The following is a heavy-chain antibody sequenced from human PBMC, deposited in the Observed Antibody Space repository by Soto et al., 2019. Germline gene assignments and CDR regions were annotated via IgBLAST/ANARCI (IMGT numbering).Heavy chain of an antibody. J-gene: IGHJ6*02. CDR3: ARDGEANYYYYGMDV. V-gene: IGHV3-30-3*01. CDR2: ISYDGSNK. D-gene: IGHD7-27*01. CDR1: GFTFSSYA. Sequence: QVQLVESGGGVVQPGRSLRLSCAASGFTFSSYAMHWVRQAPGKGLEWVAVISYDGSNKYYADSVKGRFTISRDNSKNPLYLQMNSLRAEDTAVYYCARDGEANYYYYGMDVWGQGTTVTVSS.